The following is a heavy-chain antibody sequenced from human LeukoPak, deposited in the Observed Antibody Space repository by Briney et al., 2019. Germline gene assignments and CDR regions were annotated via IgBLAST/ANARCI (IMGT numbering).Heavy chain of an antibody. V-gene: IGHV4-59*01. CDR2: IYYTGNT. J-gene: IGHJ3*02. D-gene: IGHD1-1*01. Sequence: PSETLSLTCTVSGGSISNYYWSWIRQPPGKGLEWIGYIYYTGNTNYNPSLKSRVTISVDTSKNQFSLKLSSVTAADTAVYYCARRVATTGIYAFDIWGQGTMVTVSS. CDR3: ARRVATTGIYAFDI. CDR1: GGSISNYY.